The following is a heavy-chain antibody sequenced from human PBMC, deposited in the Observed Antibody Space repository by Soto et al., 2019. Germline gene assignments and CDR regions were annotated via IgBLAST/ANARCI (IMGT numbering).Heavy chain of an antibody. Sequence: XSVKVSCTASGYPFSSYDSSWVRQATGQGLEWMGWMNPNSGNTDYAQKFQGRVTMTRNTSISTAYMELSSLRSEDTAVYYCARDYSSGYGMDVWGQGTTVTVSS. J-gene: IGHJ6*02. CDR1: GYPFSSYD. D-gene: IGHD6-19*01. CDR2: MNPNSGNT. CDR3: ARDYSSGYGMDV. V-gene: IGHV1-8*01.